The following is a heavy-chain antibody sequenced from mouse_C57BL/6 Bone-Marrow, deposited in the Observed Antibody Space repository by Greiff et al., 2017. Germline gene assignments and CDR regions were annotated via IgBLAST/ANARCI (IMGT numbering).Heavy chain of an antibody. D-gene: IGHD1-1*01. CDR1: GYTFTNYW. CDR2: IYPGGGYT. CDR3: ARNGPLFAMDY. J-gene: IGHJ4*01. Sequence: VQLQQSGAELVRPGTSVKMSCKASGYTFTNYWIGWAKQRPGHGLEWIGDIYPGGGYTNYNEKFKGKATLTADKSSSTAYMQFSSLTSEDSAIYYCARNGPLFAMDYWGQGTSGTVSS. V-gene: IGHV1-63*01.